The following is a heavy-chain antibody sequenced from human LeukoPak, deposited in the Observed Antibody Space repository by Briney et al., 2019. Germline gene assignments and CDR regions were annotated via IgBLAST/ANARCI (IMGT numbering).Heavy chain of an antibody. J-gene: IGHJ3*02. CDR3: ARDLVTVTKGFDI. CDR1: GDSFSSHY. V-gene: IGHV4-59*11. D-gene: IGHD4-17*01. CDR2: ISYRGST. Sequence: SETLSLTCTVSGDSFSSHYWTWIRQPPGKGLEWIGYISYRGSTNYNPSLKSRVTISIDTSKNQFPLRLSSVTAADTAVYYCARDLVTVTKGFDIWGQGTMVSVSS.